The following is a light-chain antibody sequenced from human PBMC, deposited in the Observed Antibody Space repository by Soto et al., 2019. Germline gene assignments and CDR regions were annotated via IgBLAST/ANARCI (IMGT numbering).Light chain of an antibody. CDR3: QQYNNWPIT. V-gene: IGKV3-15*01. J-gene: IGKJ5*01. Sequence: EIVLTQSPGTLSLSPGERATLPCRASQSVGSDFLAWHQQRPGQAPRLLIYGASTRATGIPARFSGSGSGTEFTLTISSLHSEDFAVYYCQQYNNWPITFGQGTRLEIK. CDR2: GAS. CDR1: QSVGSD.